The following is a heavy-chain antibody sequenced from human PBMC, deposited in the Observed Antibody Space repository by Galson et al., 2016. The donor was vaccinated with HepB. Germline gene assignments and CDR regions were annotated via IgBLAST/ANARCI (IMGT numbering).Heavy chain of an antibody. V-gene: IGHV3-53*01. CDR2: IYSGGST. D-gene: IGHD3-3*01. CDR3: ARGQYDFWSGSHYQMDV. CDR1: GFIVNNYY. Sequence: SLRLSCAVSGFIVNNYYMSWVRQAPGKGLEWVSVIYSGGSTYYEDSVKDRFIISRDNANNTQYLQLNSLRVEDTAVYYRARGQYDFWSGSHYQMDVWGKGTTVIVSS. J-gene: IGHJ6*03.